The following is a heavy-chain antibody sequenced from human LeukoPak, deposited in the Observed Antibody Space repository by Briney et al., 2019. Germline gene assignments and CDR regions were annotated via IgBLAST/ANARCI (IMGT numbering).Heavy chain of an antibody. CDR1: GYTFTNFY. Sequence: GASVKVSCKASGYTFTNFYMHWVRQAPGQGLEWMGLIHPSGGGTNYAPKFQGRVTMTRDTSTSTVYMELNSLRAEDTAVYYCARSRSGYYGDVDYWGQGTLVTVSS. D-gene: IGHD3-3*01. J-gene: IGHJ4*02. CDR2: IHPSGGGT. V-gene: IGHV1-46*01. CDR3: ARSRSGYYGDVDY.